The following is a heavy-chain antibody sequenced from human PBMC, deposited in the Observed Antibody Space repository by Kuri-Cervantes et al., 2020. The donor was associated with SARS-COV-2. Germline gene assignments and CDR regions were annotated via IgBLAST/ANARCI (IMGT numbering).Heavy chain of an antibody. J-gene: IGHJ4*02. CDR2: IYHSGST. Sequence: LRLSCTVSGGSISSGCYYWSWIRQPPGKGLEWIGYIYHSGSTYYNPSLKSRVTISVDRSKNQFSLKLSSVTAADTAVYYCARVKIAGACDYWGQGTLVTVSS. CDR1: GGSISSGCYY. V-gene: IGHV4-30-2*01. D-gene: IGHD2-15*01. CDR3: ARVKIAGACDY.